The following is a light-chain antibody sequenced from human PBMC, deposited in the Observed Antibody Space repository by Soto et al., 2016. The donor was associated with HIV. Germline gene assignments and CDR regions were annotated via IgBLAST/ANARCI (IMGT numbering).Light chain of an antibody. CDR1: KLGDKY. V-gene: IGLV3-1*01. CDR2: QDN. Sequence: SYDLTQPPSVSVSPGQTANIICSGDKLGDKYVCWYQQKPGQSPVLVIYQDNNRPSGIPERFSGSNSGNTATLTISGTQAMDEADYFCQAWDSSTVVFGGGTKLTVL. CDR3: QAWDSSTVV. J-gene: IGLJ2*01.